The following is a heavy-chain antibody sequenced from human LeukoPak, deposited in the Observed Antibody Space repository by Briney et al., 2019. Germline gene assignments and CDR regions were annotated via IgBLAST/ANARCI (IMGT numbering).Heavy chain of an antibody. CDR3: AVPGGSGSYTNAFDY. CDR2: INPSGGST. V-gene: IGHV1-46*01. CDR1: GYTFTSYY. D-gene: IGHD3-10*01. J-gene: IGHJ4*02. Sequence: PGASVKVSCTASGYTFTSYYMHWVRQAPGQGLEWMGIINPSGGSTSYAQKFQGRVTMTRDTSTSTVYMELSSLRSEDTAVYYCAVPGGSGSYTNAFDYWGQGTLVTVSS.